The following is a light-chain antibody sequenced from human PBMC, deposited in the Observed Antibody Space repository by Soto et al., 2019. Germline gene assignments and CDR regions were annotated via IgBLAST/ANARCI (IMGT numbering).Light chain of an antibody. V-gene: IGLV2-14*01. CDR3: SSYTTTSTVV. CDR1: SSDIGGYNY. Sequence: QSVLTQPASVSGSPGQSITISCTGTSSDIGGYNYVSWYQQHPGKAPKLMIYDVRNRPSGVSNRFAGSKSGNTASLPISGLQAEDEADYYCSSYTTTSTVVFGGGTKLTVL. CDR2: DVR. J-gene: IGLJ2*01.